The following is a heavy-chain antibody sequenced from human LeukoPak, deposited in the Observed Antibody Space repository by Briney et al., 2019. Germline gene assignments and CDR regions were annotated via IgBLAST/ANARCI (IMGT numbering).Heavy chain of an antibody. CDR2: IIPILDIA. J-gene: IGHJ4*02. Sequence: ASVKVSCKASGGTFSSYAISWVRQAPGQGLEWMGRIIPILDIANYAQKFQGRVTITADKSTSTAYMELSSLRSEDTAVYYCARPRRSGGYFDYWGQGTLVTVSS. V-gene: IGHV1-69*04. CDR1: GGTFSSYA. CDR3: ARPRRSGGYFDY. D-gene: IGHD3-3*01.